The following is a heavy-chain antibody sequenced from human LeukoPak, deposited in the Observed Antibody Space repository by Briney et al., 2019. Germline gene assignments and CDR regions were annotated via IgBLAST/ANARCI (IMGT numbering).Heavy chain of an antibody. CDR2: IYHSGST. D-gene: IGHD2-2*02. CDR1: GYSISSGYY. J-gene: IGHJ4*02. CDR3: ARWVVPAAIDY. V-gene: IGHV4-38-2*01. Sequence: SETLSLTCAVSGYSISSGYYWGWIRQPPGKGLEWIGSIYHSGSTYYNPSLKSRVTISVDTSKNQFSLKLSSVTAADTAVYYCARWVVPAAIDYWGQGTLVTVSS.